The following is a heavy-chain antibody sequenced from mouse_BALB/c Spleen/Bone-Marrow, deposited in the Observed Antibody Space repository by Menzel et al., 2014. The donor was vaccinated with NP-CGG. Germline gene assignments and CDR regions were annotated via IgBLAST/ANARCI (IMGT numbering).Heavy chain of an antibody. V-gene: IGHV7-3*02. CDR1: GFTFTDYY. CDR3: ARDMGLLRFDY. CDR2: IRNKANGYTT. J-gene: IGHJ2*01. Sequence: EVQLVESGGGLVQPGGSLRLSCATSGFTFTDYYMSWVRQPPGKAPEWLGFIRNKANGYTTEYSASVKGRFTISRDNSQSILYLQMNTLRVEDSATYYCARDMGLLRFDYWGQGTTLTVSS. D-gene: IGHD1-1*01.